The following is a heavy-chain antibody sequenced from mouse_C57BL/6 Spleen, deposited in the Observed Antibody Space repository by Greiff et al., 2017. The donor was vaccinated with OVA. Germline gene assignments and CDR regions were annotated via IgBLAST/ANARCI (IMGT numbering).Heavy chain of an antibody. Sequence: QVQLHQPGAELVRPGSSVKLSCKASGYTFTSYWMHWVKQRPIQGLEWIGNIDPSDSETHYNQKFKDKATLTVDKSSSTAYMQLSSLTSEDSAVYYCARLDGSSWYFDVWGTGTTVTVSS. J-gene: IGHJ1*03. V-gene: IGHV1-52*01. CDR3: ARLDGSSWYFDV. D-gene: IGHD1-1*01. CDR1: GYTFTSYW. CDR2: IDPSDSET.